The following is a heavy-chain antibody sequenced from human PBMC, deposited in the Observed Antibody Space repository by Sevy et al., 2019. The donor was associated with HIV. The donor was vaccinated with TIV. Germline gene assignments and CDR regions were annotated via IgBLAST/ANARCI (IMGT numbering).Heavy chain of an antibody. J-gene: IGHJ4*02. CDR3: AKDLAGPGRRYFDY. Sequence: GGSLRLSCTASGFTFSNFGMHWVRQLPGKGLEWVTFIRHDGTDKYYAASVKGRFTISRDDSKNTLYLQMDSLRAEDTAIYYCAKDLAGPGRRYFDYWGQGTLVTVSS. D-gene: IGHD6-13*01. V-gene: IGHV3-30*02. CDR2: IRHDGTDK. CDR1: GFTFSNFG.